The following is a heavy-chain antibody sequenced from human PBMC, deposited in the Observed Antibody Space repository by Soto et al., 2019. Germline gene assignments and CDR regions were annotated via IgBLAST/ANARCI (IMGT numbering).Heavy chain of an antibody. V-gene: IGHV3-23*01. J-gene: IGHJ4*02. D-gene: IGHD3-10*01. CDR3: AKDLVTMVRGVAGYFDY. CDR1: GFTFSSYA. Sequence: HPGGSLRLSCAASGFTFSSYAMSWVRQAPGKGLEWVSAISDSGGSTYYADSVKGRFTISRDNSKNTLYLQMNSLRAEDTAVYYCAKDLVTMVRGVAGYFDYWGQGTLVTVSS. CDR2: ISDSGGST.